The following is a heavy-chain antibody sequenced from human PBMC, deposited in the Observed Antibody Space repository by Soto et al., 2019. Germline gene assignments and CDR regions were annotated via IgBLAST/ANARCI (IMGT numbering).Heavy chain of an antibody. V-gene: IGHV4-59*01. Sequence: PSEPLSLTCTISGGSMNDYYWNWIRQPPGGGLDWIGHVYYIGTTKYSPSLQSRVTISIDISKNQLSLKLSSVTAADTALYYCARADYSKIDYWGQGTLVTVSS. J-gene: IGHJ4*02. CDR1: GGSMNDYY. CDR3: ARADYSKIDY. D-gene: IGHD4-4*01. CDR2: VYYIGTT.